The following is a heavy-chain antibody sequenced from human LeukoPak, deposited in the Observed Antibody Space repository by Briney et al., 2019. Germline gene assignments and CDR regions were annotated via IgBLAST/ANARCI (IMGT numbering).Heavy chain of an antibody. Sequence: ASVKVSCKASGYTFTSYDINWVRQATGQGLEWMGWMNPDSGNTGYAQKFQDRVTMTRDTSITTAYMELSSLRSEDTAVYYCARTNYYVSGGPNWFDPWGQGTLVTVSS. CDR3: ARTNYYVSGGPNWFDP. V-gene: IGHV1-8*01. CDR2: MNPDSGNT. D-gene: IGHD3-10*01. J-gene: IGHJ5*02. CDR1: GYTFTSYD.